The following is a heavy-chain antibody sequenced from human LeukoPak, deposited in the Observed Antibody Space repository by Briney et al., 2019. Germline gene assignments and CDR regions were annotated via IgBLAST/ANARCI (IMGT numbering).Heavy chain of an antibody. CDR1: GFTFSSYW. V-gene: IGHV3-74*01. CDR3: ARDPEESGIAAAGPDY. D-gene: IGHD6-13*01. J-gene: IGHJ4*02. Sequence: GGSLRLSCAASGFTFSSYWIHWVRQAPGKGLVWVSRINSDGSSTSYADSVKGRFTISRDNAKNTLYLKMNSLRAEDTAVYYCARDPEESGIAAAGPDYWGQGTLVTVSS. CDR2: INSDGSST.